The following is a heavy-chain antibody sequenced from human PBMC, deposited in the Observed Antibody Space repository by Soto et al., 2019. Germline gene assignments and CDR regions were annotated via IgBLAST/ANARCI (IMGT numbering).Heavy chain of an antibody. CDR2: INPNSGGA. Sequence: ASVKVSCKASGYTFTGYYMHWVRHAPGQGLEWMGWINPNSGGANYAQKFQGWVTMTRDTSISTAYMELSRLRSDDTAVYYCARGPNSSGWYIDYWGQGTLVTVSS. CDR1: GYTFTGYY. D-gene: IGHD6-19*01. CDR3: ARGPNSSGWYIDY. J-gene: IGHJ4*02. V-gene: IGHV1-2*04.